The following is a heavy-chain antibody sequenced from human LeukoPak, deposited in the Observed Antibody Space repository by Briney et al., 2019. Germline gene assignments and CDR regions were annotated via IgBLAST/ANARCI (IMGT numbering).Heavy chain of an antibody. J-gene: IGHJ5*02. CDR3: ARALEVVVVITTGGWFDP. CDR1: GGSISSGGYY. V-gene: IGHV4-31*03. Sequence: SETLSLTCTVSGGSISSGGYYWSWLRQHPGKGLEWLRYIYYSVSTYYDPSLKSRVTISVATSKNQFSLKLSSVTAADTAVYYCARALEVVVVITTGGWFDPWGQGTLVTVSS. CDR2: IYYSVST. D-gene: IGHD3-22*01.